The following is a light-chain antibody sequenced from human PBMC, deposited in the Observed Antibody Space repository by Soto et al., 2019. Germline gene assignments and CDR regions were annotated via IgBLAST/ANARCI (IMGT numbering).Light chain of an antibody. Sequence: IVMTQYPATLSVSPVERVTLSCRARQSVGSNLAWYQQKPGQAPRLLIYGASTRATGIPARFSGSGSETEFTLTISSLQAEDSAVYFCQQYNNCPTWTSGQRTKA. J-gene: IGKJ1*01. CDR1: QSVGSN. CDR2: GAS. V-gene: IGKV3-15*01. CDR3: QQYNNCPTWT.